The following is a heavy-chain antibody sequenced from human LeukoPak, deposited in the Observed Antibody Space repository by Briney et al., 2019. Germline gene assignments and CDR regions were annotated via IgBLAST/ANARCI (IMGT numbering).Heavy chain of an antibody. CDR3: ARVGYYDFWSGYY. V-gene: IGHV3-7*04. Sequence: NIKQDGSEKYYVDSVKGRFTISRDNAKNPLYLQMSSLRAEDTAVYYCARVGYYDFWSGYYWGQGTLVTVSS. CDR2: IKQDGSEK. J-gene: IGHJ4*02. D-gene: IGHD3-3*01.